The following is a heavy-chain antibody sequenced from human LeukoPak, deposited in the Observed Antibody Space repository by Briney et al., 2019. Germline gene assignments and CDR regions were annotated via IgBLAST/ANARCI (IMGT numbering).Heavy chain of an antibody. D-gene: IGHD6-19*01. CDR1: GGSTSSYY. CDR3: AKDMGDSSGWVFDY. CDR2: IYTSGST. J-gene: IGHJ4*02. V-gene: IGHV4-4*07. Sequence: SDTLSLTCTVTGGSTSSYYWSWIRQPAGKGLEWIGHIYTSGSTNYNPSLKSRVTLSVDTSKNQFSPNLTSVTAADTALYYCAKDMGDSSGWVFDYWGQGTLVTVSS.